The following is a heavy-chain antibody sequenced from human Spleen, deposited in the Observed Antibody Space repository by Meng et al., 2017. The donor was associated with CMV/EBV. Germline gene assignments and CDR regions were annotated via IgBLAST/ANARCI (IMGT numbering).Heavy chain of an antibody. CDR3: ARFSVFGVGDY. J-gene: IGHJ4*02. CDR1: GDSVSTKTAD. D-gene: IGHD3-3*01. Sequence: IYGDSVSTKTADWNWIRQSPSRGLEWLGRTYYRSKWYNDYALSVKSRLTINPDTSKNQFSLHLNSVTPDDTAVYYCARFSVFGVGDYWGQGTLVTVSS. V-gene: IGHV6-1*01. CDR2: TYYRSKWYN.